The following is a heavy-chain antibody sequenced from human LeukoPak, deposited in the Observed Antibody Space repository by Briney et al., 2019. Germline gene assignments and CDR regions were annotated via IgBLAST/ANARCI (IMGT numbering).Heavy chain of an antibody. CDR3: ARSCHIGDCPALRDSWFDP. V-gene: IGHV1-24*01. Sequence: ASVKLSCKVSGYTLTVLSMHWVRHAPGKGLEWMGGFDPEDGETIYAQKFQSRVTMTEDTSTDTAYTELSSLRSEDTAVYYCARSCHIGDCPALRDSWFDPWGQGTLVTVSS. J-gene: IGHJ5*02. CDR1: GYTLTVLS. D-gene: IGHD2-21*02. CDR2: FDPEDGET.